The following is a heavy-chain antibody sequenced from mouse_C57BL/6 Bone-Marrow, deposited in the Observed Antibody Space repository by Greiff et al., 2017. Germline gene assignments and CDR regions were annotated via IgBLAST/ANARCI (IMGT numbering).Heavy chain of an antibody. D-gene: IGHD1-1*01. CDR3: ARKVLFWGSPFAY. Sequence: VQLQQSGPVLVKPGASVKMSCKASGYTFTDYYMNWVKQSHGKSLEWIGVINPYNGGTSYNQKFKGKATLTVDKSSSTAYMELNSLTSEDSAVYYCARKVLFWGSPFAYWGQGTLVTVSA. J-gene: IGHJ3*01. V-gene: IGHV1-19*01. CDR2: INPYNGGT. CDR1: GYTFTDYY.